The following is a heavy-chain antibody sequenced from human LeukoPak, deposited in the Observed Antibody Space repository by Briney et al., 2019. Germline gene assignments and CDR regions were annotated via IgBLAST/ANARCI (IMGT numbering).Heavy chain of an antibody. CDR1: GFTFSSYG. CDR2: ISGSGGST. J-gene: IGHJ4*02. Sequence: PGGSLRLSCAASGFTFSSYGMHWVRQAPGKGLEWVSAISGSGGSTYYADSVKGRFTISRDNSKNTLYLQMNSLRAEDTAVYYCAKSPARPYCSGGSCYSNYWGQGTLVTVSS. V-gene: IGHV3-23*01. CDR3: AKSPARPYCSGGSCYSNY. D-gene: IGHD2-15*01.